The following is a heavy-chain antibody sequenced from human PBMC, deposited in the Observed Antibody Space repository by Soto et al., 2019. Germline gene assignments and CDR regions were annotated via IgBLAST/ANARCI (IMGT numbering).Heavy chain of an antibody. V-gene: IGHV1-18*04. D-gene: IGHD2-15*01. Sequence: AAGKPCCKAPVSSNARYGLRWRRQAPGQEIEWMGWISAYNGNTNYAQKLQGRGTMTTDTSTSTAYMELRSLRSDDTAVYYCSSDCYRDQPDLHSFPARRSPDL. CDR1: VSSNARYG. CDR3: SSDCYRDQPDLHSFPARRSPDL. J-gene: IGHJ2*01. CDR2: ISAYNGNT.